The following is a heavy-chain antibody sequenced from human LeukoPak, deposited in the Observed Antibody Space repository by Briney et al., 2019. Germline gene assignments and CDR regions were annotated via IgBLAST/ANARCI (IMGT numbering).Heavy chain of an antibody. Sequence: GRSLRLSCAASGFTFDDYAMHRVRQAPGKCLECVSGITWNSGSIGYADSVKGRFTISRDNAKNSLYLQMNSLRAEDTALYYCAKDILLQRDYDSSGYYDYWGQGTLVPVSS. D-gene: IGHD3-22*01. CDR1: GFTFDDYA. CDR3: AKDILLQRDYDSSGYYDY. CDR2: ITWNSGSI. V-gene: IGHV3-9*01. J-gene: IGHJ4*02.